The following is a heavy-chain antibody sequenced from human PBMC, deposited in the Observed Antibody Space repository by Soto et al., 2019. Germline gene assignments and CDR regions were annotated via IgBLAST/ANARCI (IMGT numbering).Heavy chain of an antibody. CDR3: ATSPRFAFDI. Sequence: QVQLQESRPGLVKPSETLSLSRSVTGGSVNSGNYYWSWIRQPPGKGLEWIGYIYSRGSTNYNPSLKSRVTISVDTSKNQLSLRLNSVTTADTAVYYCATSPRFAFDIWGQGTMVTVSS. CDR2: IYSRGST. V-gene: IGHV4-61*01. J-gene: IGHJ3*02. CDR1: GGSVNSGNYY.